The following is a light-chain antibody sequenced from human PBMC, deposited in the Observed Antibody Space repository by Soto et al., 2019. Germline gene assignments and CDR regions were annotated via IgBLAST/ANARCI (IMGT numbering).Light chain of an antibody. CDR2: DAS. Sequence: DIPMTQSPSSLSASVGDRVTITCQASQDISDYLNWYQQKPGNAPKVLIHDASKLEAGVPPRFSGSGSGTNFTFTISSLQPEDFASYHCQQYNSLVSFGGGTKVE. J-gene: IGKJ4*01. CDR1: QDISDY. V-gene: IGKV1-33*01. CDR3: QQYNSLVS.